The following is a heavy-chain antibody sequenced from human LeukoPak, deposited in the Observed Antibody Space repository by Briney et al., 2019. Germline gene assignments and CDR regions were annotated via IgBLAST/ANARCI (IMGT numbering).Heavy chain of an antibody. J-gene: IGHJ4*02. CDR3: VRGTLYDSSGQTFDY. CDR2: IYYSGST. V-gene: IGHV4-59*01. D-gene: IGHD3-22*01. CDR1: GGSISSYY. Sequence: SETLSLTCTVSGGSISSYYWSWIRQPPGKGLEWIGYIYYSGSTNYNPSLKSRVTISVDTSKNQFSLKLSSVTAADTAVYYCVRGTLYDSSGQTFDYWGQGTLITVSS.